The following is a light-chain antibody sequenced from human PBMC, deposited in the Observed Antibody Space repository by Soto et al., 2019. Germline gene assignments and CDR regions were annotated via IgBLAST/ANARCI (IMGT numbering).Light chain of an antibody. CDR2: EDN. J-gene: IGLJ2*01. Sequence: NFMLTQPHSVSGSPGKTVTISCTGSGGSIAGTYVQWYQQRPGSAPTIVIYEDNERPYGVPDRFSATTDSSSNSASLTISGLKTEDEADYYCQSYDATTVIFGGGTKLTVL. CDR3: QSYDATTVI. V-gene: IGLV6-57*02. CDR1: GGSIAGTY.